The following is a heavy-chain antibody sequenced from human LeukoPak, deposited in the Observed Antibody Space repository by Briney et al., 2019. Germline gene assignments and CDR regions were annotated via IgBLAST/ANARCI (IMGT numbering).Heavy chain of an antibody. J-gene: IGHJ4*02. CDR3: ARGSAYYYDSSGHFDY. CDR1: AFTFGSFG. D-gene: IGHD3-22*01. Sequence: PGGSLRLSCAASAFTFGSFGISWVRQAPGKGLEWVSTISDTGGSTFYADSVKGRFTISRDNSKNTLYLQMNSLRAEDTAVYYCARGSAYYYDSSGHFDYWGQGTLVTVSS. CDR2: ISDTGGST. V-gene: IGHV3-23*01.